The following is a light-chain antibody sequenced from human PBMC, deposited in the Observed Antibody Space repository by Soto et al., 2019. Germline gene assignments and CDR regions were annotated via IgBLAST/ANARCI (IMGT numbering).Light chain of an antibody. CDR1: SSDVGGYNY. J-gene: IGLJ2*01. V-gene: IGLV2-8*01. CDR2: EVS. CDR3: SSYAGSNNFVV. Sequence: QSALTQPPSASGSPGQSVTISCTGTSSDVGGYNYVSWYQQHPGKAPKLMIYEVSKRPSAVPDRFSGSKSGNTASLTVSGLQAEDEADYYCSSYAGSNNFVVFGGGTQLTVL.